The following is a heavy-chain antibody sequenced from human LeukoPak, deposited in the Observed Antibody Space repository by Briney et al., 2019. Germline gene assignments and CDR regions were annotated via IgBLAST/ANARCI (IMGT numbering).Heavy chain of an antibody. CDR2: INHSGST. CDR3: ARVFYAPGDY. V-gene: IGHV4-34*01. Sequence: PSETLSLTCAVYGGSFSGYHWSWIRQPPGKGLEWIGEINHSGSTNYNPSLKSRVTISVDTSKNQFSLKLSSVTAADTAVYYCARVFYAPGDYWGQGTLVTVSS. D-gene: IGHD2/OR15-2a*01. CDR1: GGSFSGYH. J-gene: IGHJ4*02.